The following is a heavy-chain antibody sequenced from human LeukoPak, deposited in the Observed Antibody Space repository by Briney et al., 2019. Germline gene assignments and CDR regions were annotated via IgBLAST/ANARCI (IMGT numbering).Heavy chain of an antibody. D-gene: IGHD4-17*01. Sequence: SETLSLTCTVSGYSISSGYYGGWIRQPPGKGLEWIGSIYHSGSTYYNPSLKSRVTISVDTSKNQFSLKLSSVTAADTAVYYCARDRSVTVTTSGWFDPWGQGTLVTVSS. J-gene: IGHJ5*02. CDR1: GYSISSGYY. CDR3: ARDRSVTVTTSGWFDP. V-gene: IGHV4-38-2*02. CDR2: IYHSGST.